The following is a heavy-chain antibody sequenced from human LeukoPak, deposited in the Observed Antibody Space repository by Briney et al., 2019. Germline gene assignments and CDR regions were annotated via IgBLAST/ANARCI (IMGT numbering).Heavy chain of an antibody. Sequence: SETLSLTCTVSGGSISSYYWSWIRQPPGKGLEWIGYIYYSGSTNYNPSLKSRVTISVDTSKNQFSLKLSSVTAADTAVYYCARDEHNGAAAGKEHYFDYWGQGTLVTVSS. J-gene: IGHJ4*02. V-gene: IGHV4-59*01. CDR2: IYYSGST. CDR1: GGSISSYY. CDR3: ARDEHNGAAAGKEHYFDY. D-gene: IGHD6-13*01.